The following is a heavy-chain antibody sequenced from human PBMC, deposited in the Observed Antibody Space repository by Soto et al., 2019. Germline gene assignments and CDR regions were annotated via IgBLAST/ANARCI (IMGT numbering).Heavy chain of an antibody. CDR2: TSYDGSKK. V-gene: IGHV3-30*18. J-gene: IGHJ6*02. CDR3: AKWGLSGHGMDV. D-gene: IGHD7-27*01. CDR1: GYISSNYG. Sequence: QVQLVECGGGVVQPGRSLRLASAATGYISSNYGLYRVRKGPGKGLEGVAVTSYDGSKKYYADSVRGRFTISKDNSKNTVYLQMNSLRIEDTAVYYCAKWGLSGHGMDVWGQGTTVTVSS.